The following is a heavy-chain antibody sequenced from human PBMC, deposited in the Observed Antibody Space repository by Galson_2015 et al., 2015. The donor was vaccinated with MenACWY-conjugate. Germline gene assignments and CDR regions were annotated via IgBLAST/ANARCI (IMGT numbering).Heavy chain of an antibody. CDR3: AKANGIAVTGSSGGFDY. D-gene: IGHD6-19*01. CDR1: GFTFSSYA. CDR2: ISGSGGST. V-gene: IGHV3-23*01. Sequence: SLRLSCAASGFTFSSYAMSWVRQAPGKGLEWVSVISGSGGSTYYADSVKGRFTISRDISKNTLYLQMSSLRAEDTAVYYCAKANGIAVTGSSGGFDYWGQGTLVTVSS. J-gene: IGHJ4*02.